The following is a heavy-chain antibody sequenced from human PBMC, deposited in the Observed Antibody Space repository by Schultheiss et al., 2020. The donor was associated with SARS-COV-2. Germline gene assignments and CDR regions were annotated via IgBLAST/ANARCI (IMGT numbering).Heavy chain of an antibody. CDR1: GFTFSSYW. V-gene: IGHV3-74*01. CDR3: ARDDFWSGRTYYGMDV. D-gene: IGHD3-3*01. Sequence: GESLKISCAASGFTFSSYWMHWVRQAPGKGLVWVSRINSDGSSTSYADSVKGRFTISRDNAKNTLYLQMNSLRAEDTAVYYCARDDFWSGRTYYGMDVWGQGTTVTVSS. CDR2: INSDGSST. J-gene: IGHJ6*02.